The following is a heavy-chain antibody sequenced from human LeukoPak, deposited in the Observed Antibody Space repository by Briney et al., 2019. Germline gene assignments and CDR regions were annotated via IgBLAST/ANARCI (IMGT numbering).Heavy chain of an antibody. CDR1: GFSFSSYS. J-gene: IGHJ4*02. V-gene: IGHV3-48*04. D-gene: IGHD3-10*01. CDR3: ARVGSRG. Sequence: PGGSLRLSCAASGFSFSSYSMKWFRQAPGKGLQWVSYISSSSSTIYYADSVKGRFTISRDNAKNSLYLQMNSLRAEDTALYYCARVGSRGWGQGTLVTVSS. CDR2: ISSSSSTI.